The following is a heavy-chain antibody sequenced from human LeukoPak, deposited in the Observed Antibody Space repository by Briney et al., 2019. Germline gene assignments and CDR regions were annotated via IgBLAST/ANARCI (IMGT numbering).Heavy chain of an antibody. CDR1: GFSFSNYE. J-gene: IGHJ5*02. V-gene: IGHV3-48*03. D-gene: IGHD2-2*01. CDR3: ARDLPADVNWFDP. Sequence: GGSLRLSCAASGFSFSNYEMNWVRQAPGKGLEWLSYISSSGITKYYADSVKGRFTITRDNTKNSLYLQMNSLRAEDTAVYYCARDLPADVNWFDPWGQGTLVTVSS. CDR2: ISSSGITK.